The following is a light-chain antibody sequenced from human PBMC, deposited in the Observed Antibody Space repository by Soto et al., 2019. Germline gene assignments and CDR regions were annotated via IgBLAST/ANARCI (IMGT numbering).Light chain of an antibody. CDR3: GTWDFSLSGVV. V-gene: IGLV1-51*01. CDR2: DNN. Sequence: QSVLTQPPSVSAAPGQKVTISCSGSSSNIGDNYDYWYQHLPGTAPKHLVYDNNKRPSAIPDRFSGSKSGTSATMGITGLQAGEEAVYYCGTWDFSLSGVVFGGGTKLTVL. J-gene: IGLJ2*01. CDR1: SSNIGDNY.